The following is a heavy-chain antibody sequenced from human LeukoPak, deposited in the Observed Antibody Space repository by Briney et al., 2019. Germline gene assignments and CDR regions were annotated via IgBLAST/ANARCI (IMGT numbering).Heavy chain of an antibody. V-gene: IGHV4-61*02. CDR3: ARNYYDSSGYKDY. CDR2: IYTSGST. CDR1: GGSISNSNYY. Sequence: PSETLSLTCTVSGGSISNSNYYWGWIRQPPGKGLEWIGRIYTSGSTNYNPSLKSRVTISVDTSKNQFSLKLSSVTAADTAVYYCARNYYDSSGYKDYWGQGTLVTVSS. J-gene: IGHJ4*02. D-gene: IGHD3-22*01.